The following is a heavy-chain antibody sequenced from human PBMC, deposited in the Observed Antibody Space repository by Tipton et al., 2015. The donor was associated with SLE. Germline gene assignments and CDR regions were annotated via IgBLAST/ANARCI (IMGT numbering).Heavy chain of an antibody. CDR3: ARAARDCSGHYYYMDV. CDR2: ISSSSSTI. J-gene: IGHJ6*03. CDR1: GFTFSSYS. D-gene: IGHD6-19*01. Sequence: SLRLSCAASGFTFSSYSMHWVRQAPGKGLEWVSYISSSSSTIYYADSVKGRFTISRVNAKNSLYLQMNSLRAEDTAVYYCARAARDCSGHYYYMDVWGKRATVTVSS. V-gene: IGHV3-48*04.